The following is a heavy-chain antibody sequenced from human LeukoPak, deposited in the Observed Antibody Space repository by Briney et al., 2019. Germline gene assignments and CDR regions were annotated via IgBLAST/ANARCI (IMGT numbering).Heavy chain of an antibody. CDR1: GFTFSTYG. J-gene: IGHJ4*02. V-gene: IGHV3-30*18. D-gene: IGHD6-13*01. Sequence: GGSLRLSCAASGFTFSTYGMHWVRQAPGKGLEWVAVISYDGSDKYYADSVKGRFTISRDNSKNTLYLQMNSLRAEDTAVYYCAKDKDIAAAGYYFDYWGQGTLVTVSS. CDR2: ISYDGSDK. CDR3: AKDKDIAAAGYYFDY.